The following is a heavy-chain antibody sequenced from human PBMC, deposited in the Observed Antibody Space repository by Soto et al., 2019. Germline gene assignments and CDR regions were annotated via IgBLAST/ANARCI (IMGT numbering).Heavy chain of an antibody. V-gene: IGHV3-30*18. J-gene: IGHJ4*02. CDR3: AKDGSGWYEGGKYYFYY. D-gene: IGHD6-19*01. CDR2: ISYDGSNK. CDR1: GFTFSSYG. Sequence: QVQLVESGGGVVQPGRSLRLSCAASGFTFSSYGMHWVRQAPGKGLEWVAVISYDGSNKYYADSVKGRFTISSDNSKNTLYLHMNSLRAEDTAVYYCAKDGSGWYEGGKYYFYYWCQGTLVTVSS.